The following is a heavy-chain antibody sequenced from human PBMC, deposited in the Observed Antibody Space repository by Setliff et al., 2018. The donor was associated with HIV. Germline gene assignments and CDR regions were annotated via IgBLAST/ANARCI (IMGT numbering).Heavy chain of an antibody. D-gene: IGHD3-22*01. J-gene: IGHJ4*02. CDR3: AREGGSSGYCGYFDY. CDR2: ISVDGSGK. CDR1: RFTFSSYA. V-gene: IGHV3-30*01. Sequence: GGSLRLSCAASRFTFSSYAMSWVRQPPGKGLEWVAAISVDGSGKFYADSVKGRFTISRDNSRNTLYLQMNSLRDEDTAVYYCAREGGSSGYCGYFDYWGQGTLVTVSS.